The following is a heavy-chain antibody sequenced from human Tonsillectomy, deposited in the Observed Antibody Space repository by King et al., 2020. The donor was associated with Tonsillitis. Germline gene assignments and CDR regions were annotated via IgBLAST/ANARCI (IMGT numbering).Heavy chain of an antibody. J-gene: IGHJ3*02. CDR3: ASRSGNFLSAFDI. V-gene: IGHV3-21*01. CDR2: ISSTSIYT. CDR1: GFTFNSYS. Sequence: VQLVESGGGLVKPGGSLRLSCAASGFTFNSYSMNWVRQAPGKGLEGVSSISSTSIYTHYADSVKGRFTISRDNAKNSLFLQMNSLRAEDTAVYYCASRSGNFLSAFDIWGQGTMVTVSS. D-gene: IGHD1-26*01.